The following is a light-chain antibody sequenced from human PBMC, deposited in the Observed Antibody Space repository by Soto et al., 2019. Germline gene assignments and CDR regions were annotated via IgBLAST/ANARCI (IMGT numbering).Light chain of an antibody. J-gene: IGKJ3*01. Sequence: EIALTQSPGSLSLSPGERATLSCRASQSISSNKLAWYQHNPGQAPRLLIYGASSRATGIPDRFSGSGSGTDFALTISRLEPEDFVLYSCQQYGGSPLFTFGPGTRVDFK. V-gene: IGKV3-20*01. CDR3: QQYGGSPLFT. CDR1: QSISSNK. CDR2: GAS.